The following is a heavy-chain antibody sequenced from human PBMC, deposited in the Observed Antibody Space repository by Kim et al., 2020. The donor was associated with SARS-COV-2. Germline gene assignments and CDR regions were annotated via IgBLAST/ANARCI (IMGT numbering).Heavy chain of an antibody. J-gene: IGHJ5*02. V-gene: IGHV3-48*02. CDR2: ISIGSSTI. CDR3: ARLGSSGHNWFGP. CDR1: GFTFSSYS. Sequence: GGSLRLSCAASGFTFSSYSMNWVRQAPGKGLEWVSFISIGSSTIYYGDSVKGRFTTSRDNAKNALYLQMSSLSDEDTAVYYCARLGSSGHNWFGPRGQGTLVTVSS. D-gene: IGHD6-19*01.